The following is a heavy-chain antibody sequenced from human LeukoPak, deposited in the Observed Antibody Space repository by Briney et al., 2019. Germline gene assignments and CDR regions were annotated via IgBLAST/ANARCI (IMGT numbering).Heavy chain of an antibody. V-gene: IGHV3-23*01. CDR1: GFTFSSYA. CDR2: ISGSGGST. D-gene: IGHD3-22*01. J-gene: IGHJ6*03. CDR3: AKVSWIVVVQYFYYMDV. Sequence: GGSLRLSCAASGFTFSSYAMSWVRQAPGKGMEWVSAISGSGGSTCYAASVKGRFTISRDNSKNTLYLQMNSLRAEDTAVYYCAKVSWIVVVQYFYYMDVWGKGTTVTVSS.